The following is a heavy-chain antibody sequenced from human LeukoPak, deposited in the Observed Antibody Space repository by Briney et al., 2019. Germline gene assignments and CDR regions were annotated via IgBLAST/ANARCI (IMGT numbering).Heavy chain of an antibody. J-gene: IGHJ4*02. CDR1: GGSFSGYY. Sequence: PSETLSLTCAVYGGSFSGYYWSWIRQPPGKGLEWIGEINHSGSTNYNPSLKSRVTISVDTSKNQFSLKLSSVTAADTGVYYCAREEERAAYFDYWGQGTLVTVSS. CDR2: INHSGST. V-gene: IGHV4-34*01. D-gene: IGHD2-15*01. CDR3: AREEERAAYFDY.